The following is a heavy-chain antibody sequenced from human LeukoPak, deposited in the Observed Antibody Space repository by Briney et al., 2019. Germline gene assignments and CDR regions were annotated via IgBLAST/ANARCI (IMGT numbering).Heavy chain of an antibody. CDR2: VTASSYPI. J-gene: IGHJ4*02. V-gene: IGHV3-48*01. Sequence: PGGSLRLSCAASGFSFSSYNMNWVRQSPGRGLEWLSYVTASSYPIYYADSVKGRFTIPRDNAKNSLYLQMNSLRAEDTAIYYCTRGGVFDLWGLGTLVTVSS. CDR1: GFSFSSYN. CDR3: TRGGVFDL. D-gene: IGHD3-9*01.